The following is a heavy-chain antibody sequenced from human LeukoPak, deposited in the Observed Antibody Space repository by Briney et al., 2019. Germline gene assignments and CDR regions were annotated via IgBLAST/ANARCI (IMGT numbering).Heavy chain of an antibody. CDR3: ARAFNDGFDT. V-gene: IGHV3-11*04. J-gene: IGHJ3*02. Sequence: GGSLRLSCTASGFTFRDYYRTWIRQAPGKGLEWVSYITNSGSRTYNAASVTGRFTISRDNAKNSLYLQMDSLRAEDTAVHYCARAFNDGFDTWGQGTVVTVSS. CDR1: GFTFRDYY. CDR2: ITNSGSRT.